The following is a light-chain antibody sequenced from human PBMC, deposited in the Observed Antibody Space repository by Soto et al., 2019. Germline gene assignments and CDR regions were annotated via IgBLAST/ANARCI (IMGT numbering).Light chain of an antibody. CDR2: DVS. CDR3: NSYTSSSTHV. J-gene: IGLJ1*01. CDR1: SSDVGGYNY. V-gene: IGLV2-14*03. Sequence: QSALNQPASVSGSPGQSITISCTGTSSDVGGYNYVSWYQQHPGKAPKLIISDVSNRPSGVSNRFSGSKSGNTASLTISGLQAEDEADYYCNSYTSSSTHVFGTGTKLTVL.